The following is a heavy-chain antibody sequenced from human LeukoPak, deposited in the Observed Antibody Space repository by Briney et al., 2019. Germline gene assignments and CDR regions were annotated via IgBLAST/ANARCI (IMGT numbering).Heavy chain of an antibody. J-gene: IGHJ4*02. CDR3: ARDLRIPRSFDY. V-gene: IGHV4-59*12. Sequence: SETLSLTCTVSGGSITSYYWSWIRQPPGKGLEWIGYIYYSGTTNYNPSLERRVTISVDTSKSQFSLKLSSVTAADTAVYYCARDLRIPRSFDYWGQGTLVTVSS. D-gene: IGHD2-15*01. CDR2: IYYSGTT. CDR1: GGSITSYY.